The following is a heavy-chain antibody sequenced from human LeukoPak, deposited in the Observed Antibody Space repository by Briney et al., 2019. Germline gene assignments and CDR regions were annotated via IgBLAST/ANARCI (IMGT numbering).Heavy chain of an antibody. J-gene: IGHJ4*02. CDR2: ISGSGGST. V-gene: IGHV3-23*01. CDR3: ARDPVPVVVVDPGGDY. Sequence: PGGSLRLSCAASGFTFSSYAMSWVRQAPGKGLEWVSAISGSGGSTYYADSVKGRFTISRDNSKNTLYLQMNSLRAEDTAVYYCARDPVPVVVVDPGGDYWGQGTLVTVSS. CDR1: GFTFSSYA. D-gene: IGHD2-2*01.